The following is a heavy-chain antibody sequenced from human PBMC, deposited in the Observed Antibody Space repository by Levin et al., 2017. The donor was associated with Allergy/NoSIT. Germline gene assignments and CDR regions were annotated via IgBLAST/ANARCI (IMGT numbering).Heavy chain of an antibody. Sequence: GESLKISCTASGFTFGDYAMSWFRQAPGKGLEWVGFIRSKAYGGTTEYAASVKGRFTISRDDSKSIAYLQMNSLKTEDTAVYYCTRARYGGSLRGYFDYWGQGTLVTVSS. J-gene: IGHJ4*02. CDR1: GFTFGDYA. V-gene: IGHV3-49*03. CDR3: TRARYGGSLRGYFDY. D-gene: IGHD4-23*01. CDR2: IRSKAYGGTT.